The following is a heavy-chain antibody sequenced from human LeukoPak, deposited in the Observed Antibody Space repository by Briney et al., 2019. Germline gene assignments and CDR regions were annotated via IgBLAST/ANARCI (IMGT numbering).Heavy chain of an antibody. CDR1: GFTFSNYW. CDR3: AKENPYCSGGSCYSSQPWFDP. CDR2: IWYDGSNK. J-gene: IGHJ5*02. V-gene: IGHV3-33*06. D-gene: IGHD2-15*01. Sequence: GGSLRLSCAASGFTFSNYWMTWVRQAPGKGLEWVAVIWYDGSNKYYGDSVKGRFTISRDNSKKTLYLQMNSLRAEDTAVYYCAKENPYCSGGSCYSSQPWFDPWGQGTLVTVSS.